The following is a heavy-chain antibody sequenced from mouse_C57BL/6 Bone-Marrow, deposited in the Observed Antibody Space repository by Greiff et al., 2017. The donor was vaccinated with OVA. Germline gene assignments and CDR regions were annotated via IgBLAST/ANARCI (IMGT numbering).Heavy chain of an antibody. CDR3: GWLLRYFDV. CDR1: GYTFTSYG. D-gene: IGHD2-3*01. Sequence: VQLVESGAELARPGASVKLSCKASGYTFTSYGISWVKQRTGQGLEWIGEIYPRSGNAYYNEKFKGKATLTADKYSSTAYMELRSLTSEDSAVYFCGWLLRYFDVWGTGTTVTVSS. V-gene: IGHV1-81*01. J-gene: IGHJ1*03. CDR2: IYPRSGNA.